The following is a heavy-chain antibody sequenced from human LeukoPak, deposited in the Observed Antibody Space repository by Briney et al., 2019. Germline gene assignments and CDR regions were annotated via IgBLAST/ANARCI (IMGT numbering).Heavy chain of an antibody. CDR2: MNPNSGNT. D-gene: IGHD6-6*01. CDR1: GYTFTSYD. CDR3: ARGVRQLGPRYYYYYMDV. J-gene: IGHJ6*03. V-gene: IGHV1-8*03. Sequence: LWASVKVSCKASGYTFTSYDINWVRQATGQGLEWMGWMNPNSGNTGYAQKFQGRVTITRNTSISTAYMELSSLRSEDTAVYYCARGVRQLGPRYYYYYMDVWGKGTTVTVSS.